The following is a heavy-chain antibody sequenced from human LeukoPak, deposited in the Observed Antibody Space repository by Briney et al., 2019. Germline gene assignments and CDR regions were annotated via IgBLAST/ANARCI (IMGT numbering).Heavy chain of an antibody. V-gene: IGHV3-33*01. CDR1: GFTFGNYG. J-gene: IGHJ4*02. Sequence: GRSLRLSCAASGFTFGNYGMHWVRQAPGKGLEWVAVIWFDGSNKDYADSVKGRFTISRDNSKNTLYLQMNSLRAEDTAVYYCARDRIYYFDYWGQGTLVTVSS. CDR3: ARDRIYYFDY. CDR2: IWFDGSNK.